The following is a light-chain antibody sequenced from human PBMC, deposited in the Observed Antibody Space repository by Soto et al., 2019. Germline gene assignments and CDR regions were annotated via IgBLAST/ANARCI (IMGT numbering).Light chain of an antibody. CDR3: QQRSNWSIT. Sequence: EIVMTQSPATLSVSPGERATLSCRASQSVSSNLAWYQQKPGQAPRLLIYDASNRATGIPARFSGSGSGTDFTLTISSLEPEDFAVYYCQQRSNWSITFGQGRRLEIK. CDR2: DAS. J-gene: IGKJ5*01. V-gene: IGKV3-11*01. CDR1: QSVSSN.